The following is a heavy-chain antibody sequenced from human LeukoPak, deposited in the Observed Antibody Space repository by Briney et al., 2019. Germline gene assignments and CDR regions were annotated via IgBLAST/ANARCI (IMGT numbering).Heavy chain of an antibody. Sequence: GGYLRLSCAASGFTFSSYDMHWVRQATGKGLEWVSAIGTAGDTYYPGSVKGRFTISRENAKNSLYLQMNSLRAGDTAVYYCARGNGPKSYGDSQFDYWGQGTLVTVSS. CDR2: IGTAGDT. D-gene: IGHD4-17*01. J-gene: IGHJ4*02. CDR3: ARGNGPKSYGDSQFDY. V-gene: IGHV3-13*01. CDR1: GFTFSSYD.